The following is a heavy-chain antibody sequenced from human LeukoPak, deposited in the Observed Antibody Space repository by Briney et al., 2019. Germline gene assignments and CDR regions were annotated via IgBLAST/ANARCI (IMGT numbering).Heavy chain of an antibody. V-gene: IGHV3-23*01. CDR1: GFPFSSYS. CDR2: ISGSGGST. J-gene: IGHJ4*02. D-gene: IGHD3-22*01. CDR3: AKDYYDSSGYGLYFDY. Sequence: GGSLRLSCAASGFPFSSYSMHWVRQAPGNGLEWVSAISGSGGSTHYADSVKGRFTISRDNSKNTLYLQMNSLRAEDTAVYYCAKDYYDSSGYGLYFDYWGQGTLVTVSS.